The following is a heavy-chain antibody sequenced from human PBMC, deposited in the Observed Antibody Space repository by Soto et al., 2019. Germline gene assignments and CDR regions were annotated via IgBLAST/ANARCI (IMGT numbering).Heavy chain of an antibody. CDR2: IRGNSGTT. D-gene: IGHD3-3*01. CDR3: XKGRAITVFGVITPFDS. CDR1: GFNFSNYA. V-gene: IGHV3-23*01. Sequence: EVQLLESGGDFKQPGGSLRLSCEGSGFNFSNYALNWVRQAPGKRLEWVAVIRGNSGTTYYAASVKGRFTISRDNSKKXMYMQMNSLXAXXXXXXXXXKGRAITVFGVITPFDSWGQGTLVTVSS. J-gene: IGHJ4*02.